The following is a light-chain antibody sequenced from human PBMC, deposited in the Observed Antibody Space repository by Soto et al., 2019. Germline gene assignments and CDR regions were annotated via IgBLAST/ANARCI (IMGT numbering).Light chain of an antibody. Sequence: EIVMTQSPATLSVSPGERVTLSCRASQSVSSNLAWYQQKVGQAPRLLIYGASTRATGIPARFSGSGSGTDFTLTISRLEPEDFAVYYCQQYGSSLTWTFGQGTKVDIK. CDR1: QSVSSN. CDR2: GAS. CDR3: QQYGSSLTWT. V-gene: IGKV3-15*01. J-gene: IGKJ1*01.